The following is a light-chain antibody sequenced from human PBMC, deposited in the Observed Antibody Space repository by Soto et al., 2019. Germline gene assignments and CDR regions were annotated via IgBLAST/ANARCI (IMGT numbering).Light chain of an antibody. Sequence: EVVLTQSPATLSLSPGERATLSCRASQNVNNYLVWYQQKPGQAPRLLIYDSSNRATSITARFSGSGSGTDFSLTISSIEPYDFAVYYCHQRQHRPPFTFGQGTQLEIK. CDR2: DSS. V-gene: IGKV3-11*01. CDR1: QNVNNY. CDR3: HQRQHRPPFT. J-gene: IGKJ5*01.